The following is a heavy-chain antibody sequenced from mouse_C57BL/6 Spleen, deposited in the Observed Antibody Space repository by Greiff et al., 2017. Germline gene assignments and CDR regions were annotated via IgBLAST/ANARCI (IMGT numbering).Heavy chain of an antibody. CDR2: ISSGSSTI. J-gene: IGHJ4*01. CDR3: ARGGIYYGSYYYAMDY. CDR1: GFTFSDYG. V-gene: IGHV5-17*01. Sequence: EVQRVESGGGLVKPGGSLKLSCAASGFTFSDYGMHWVRQAPEKGLEWVAYISSGSSTIYYADTVKGRFTISRDNAKNTLFLQMTSLRSEDTAMYYCARGGIYYGSYYYAMDYWGQGTSVTVSS. D-gene: IGHD2-1*01.